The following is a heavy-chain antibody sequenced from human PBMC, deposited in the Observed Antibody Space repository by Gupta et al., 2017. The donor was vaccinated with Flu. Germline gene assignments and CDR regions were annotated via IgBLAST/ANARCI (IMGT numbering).Heavy chain of an antibody. CDR2: IYYSGST. V-gene: IGHV4-59*01. J-gene: IGHJ5*02. Sequence: QVQLQESGPGLVKPSETLSLTCTVSGGSIGSYYWSWIRQPPGKGLEWIGYIYYSGSTNYNPSLRSRVTISVDTSKNHFSLKLSSVTAADTAVYYCARAGQQPINWFDPWGQGTLVTVS. CDR1: GGSIGSYY. CDR3: ARAGQQPINWFDP. D-gene: IGHD6-13*01.